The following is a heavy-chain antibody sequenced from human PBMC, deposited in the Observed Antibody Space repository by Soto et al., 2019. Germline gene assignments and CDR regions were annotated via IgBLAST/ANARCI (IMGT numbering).Heavy chain of an antibody. J-gene: IGHJ6*02. D-gene: IGHD3-10*01. CDR2: IYYTGTT. CDR3: ARDRYYYGSGRGMDV. V-gene: IGHV4-30-4*01. CDR1: GSSINIGEHY. Sequence: QVQLQESGPGLVKPSQTLSLTCTVSGSSINIGEHYWIWLRQPPGQGLEWIGYIYYTGTTYYNPSLRSRVTISVDTSKNQFSLKLSSVTAADTAVYYCARDRYYYGSGRGMDVWGQGTTVTVSS.